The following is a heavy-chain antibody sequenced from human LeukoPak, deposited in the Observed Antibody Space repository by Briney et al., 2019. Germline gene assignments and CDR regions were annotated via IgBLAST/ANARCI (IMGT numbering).Heavy chain of an antibody. D-gene: IGHD3-22*01. V-gene: IGHV4-31*03. CDR1: GGSISSGGYY. J-gene: IGHJ4*02. Sequence: SETLSLTCTVSGGSISSGGYYWSWIRQHPGKGLEWIGYIYYSGSTYYTPSLKSRLTISVDTSKNQFSLKLSSVTAADTAVYYCARDRTGDSSGYFDYWGQGTLVTVST. CDR3: ARDRTGDSSGYFDY. CDR2: IYYSGST.